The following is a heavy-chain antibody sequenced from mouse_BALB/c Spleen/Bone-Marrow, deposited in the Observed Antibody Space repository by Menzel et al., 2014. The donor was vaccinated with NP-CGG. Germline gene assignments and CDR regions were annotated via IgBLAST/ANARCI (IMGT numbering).Heavy chain of an antibody. Sequence: EVQLQQSGTVLARPGAAVKMSCKASGYTFSNYWMHWVKQRPGQGLEWIGTIYPGNSDTTYNQKLKGKAKQTAVTSTSTAYMELSSLTNEDSAVYYCTTLARSDFDYWGQGTTLTVSS. CDR3: TTLARSDFDY. D-gene: IGHD3-1*01. V-gene: IGHV1-5*01. J-gene: IGHJ2*01. CDR1: GYTFSNYW. CDR2: IYPGNSDT.